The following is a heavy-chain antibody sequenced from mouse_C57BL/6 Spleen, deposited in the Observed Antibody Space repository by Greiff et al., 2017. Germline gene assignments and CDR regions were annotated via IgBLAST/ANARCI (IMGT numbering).Heavy chain of an antibody. D-gene: IGHD2-5*01. J-gene: IGHJ2*01. CDR3: ARSYYSNYEAYFDY. V-gene: IGHV7-3*01. CDR1: GFTFTDYY. Sequence: DVKLVESGGGLVQPGGSLSLSCAASGFTFTDYYMSWVRQPPGKALEWLGFIRNKANGYTTEYSASVKGRFTISRDNSQSILYLQMNALRAEDSATYSCARSYYSNYEAYFDYWGQGTTLTVSS. CDR2: IRNKANGYTT.